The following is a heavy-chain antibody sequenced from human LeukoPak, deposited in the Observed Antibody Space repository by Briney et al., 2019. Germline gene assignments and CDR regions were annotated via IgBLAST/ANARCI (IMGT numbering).Heavy chain of an antibody. V-gene: IGHV3-21*04. CDR3: ASYSSSRGTFDY. Sequence: GGSLRLSCAASGFTFSSYSMNWVRQAPGKGLEWVSSISSSSSYIYYADSVKGRFTISRDNAKNSLYLQMNSLRAEDTAVYYCASYSSSRGTFDYWGQGTLVTVSS. D-gene: IGHD6-6*01. CDR2: ISSSSSYI. J-gene: IGHJ4*02. CDR1: GFTFSSYS.